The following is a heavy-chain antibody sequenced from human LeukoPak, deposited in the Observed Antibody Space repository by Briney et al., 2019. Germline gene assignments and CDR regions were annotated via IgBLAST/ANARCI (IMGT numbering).Heavy chain of an antibody. CDR1: GYTFTGYY. J-gene: IGHJ1*01. D-gene: IGHD3-22*01. V-gene: IGHV1-2*02. Sequence: RASVKVSCKASGYTFTGYYMHWVRQAPGQGLEWMGWINPNSGGTKYAQKFQGRVTMTRDTSISTAYMELSSLRSDDTAVYYCARVWNYHDSSGYLEYFQEWGQGTLVTVSS. CDR2: INPNSGGT. CDR3: ARVWNYHDSSGYLEYFQE.